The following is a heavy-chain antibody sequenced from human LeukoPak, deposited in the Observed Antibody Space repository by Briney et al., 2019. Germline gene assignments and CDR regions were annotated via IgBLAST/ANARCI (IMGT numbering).Heavy chain of an antibody. V-gene: IGHV4-59*08. CDR2: IYYSGST. Sequence: SETLSLTCTVSGGSISSYYWSWIRQPPRKGLEWSGYIYYSGSTNYNPSLKSRVTISVDTSKNQFSLKLSSVTAADTAVYYCASFAVAGTDHFDYWGQGTLVTVSS. CDR3: ASFAVAGTDHFDY. J-gene: IGHJ4*02. D-gene: IGHD6-19*01. CDR1: GGSISSYY.